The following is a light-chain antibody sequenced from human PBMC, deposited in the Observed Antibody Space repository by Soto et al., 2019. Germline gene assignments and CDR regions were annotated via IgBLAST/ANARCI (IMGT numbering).Light chain of an antibody. Sequence: EIQMTQSPLSLSASVGDRVTITCRASQHIDTFLVWYQVKPGKAPKLLIQTASSLHSGVPSRFSGGGFGTSFTLTISSLQPDDFAPYYCQQSSTTPYTFGQGTKLEIK. CDR3: QQSSTTPYT. CDR1: QHIDTF. J-gene: IGKJ2*01. V-gene: IGKV1-39*01. CDR2: TAS.